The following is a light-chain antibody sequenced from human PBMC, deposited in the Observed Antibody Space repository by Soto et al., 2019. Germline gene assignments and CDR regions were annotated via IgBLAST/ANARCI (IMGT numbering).Light chain of an antibody. CDR1: QSVGSN. CDR3: QMYDNWPPLT. V-gene: IGKV3-15*01. Sequence: EIVMTQSPVTLSVSPGERATLSCRASQSVGSNLAWYQQKPDQTPRLLIYDASTRATGIPARFSGSGSGTEFTLTISSLQSEDFAVYYCQMYDNWPPLTFGGGTKVEI. CDR2: DAS. J-gene: IGKJ4*01.